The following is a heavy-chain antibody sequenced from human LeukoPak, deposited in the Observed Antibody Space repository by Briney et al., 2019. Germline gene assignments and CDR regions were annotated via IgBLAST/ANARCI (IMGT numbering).Heavy chain of an antibody. D-gene: IGHD6-19*01. Sequence: GGSLRLSCAASGFTFSNYAMSWVRQAPGKGLEWVSVITGSGGSTYYADSVKGRFTISRDNSKNTLYLQMNSLRAEDTAVYYCAKGRYASGGSEFDPWGQGTLVTVSS. J-gene: IGHJ5*02. CDR2: ITGSGGST. V-gene: IGHV3-23*01. CDR3: AKGRYASGGSEFDP. CDR1: GFTFSNYA.